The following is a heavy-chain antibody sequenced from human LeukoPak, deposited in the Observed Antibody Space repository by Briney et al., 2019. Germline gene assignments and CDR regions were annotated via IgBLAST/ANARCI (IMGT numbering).Heavy chain of an antibody. CDR3: AKGRSGIAAAGLNY. D-gene: IGHD6-13*01. Sequence: GGSLRLSCAASGFTFSSYAMSWVRLAPGKGLEWVSVISGSSDITYYADSVKGRFTISRDNSKNTMYLQMNSLRAEDTAVYYCAKGRSGIAAAGLNYWGQGTLVTVSS. CDR1: GFTFSSYA. CDR2: ISGSSDIT. J-gene: IGHJ4*02. V-gene: IGHV3-23*01.